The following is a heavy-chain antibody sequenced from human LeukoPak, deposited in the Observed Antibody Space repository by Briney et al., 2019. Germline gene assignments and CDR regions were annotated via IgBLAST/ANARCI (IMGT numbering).Heavy chain of an antibody. D-gene: IGHD3-16*01. Sequence: SETLSLTCTVSGASVSRNWWSWVRQPPGKGLEWIGEIHHSGGTNYNPSLKSRVTMSLDNSNNHFSLKLSSVTAADTAVYYCARDRGEYIYAYDYWGQGTLVTVSS. J-gene: IGHJ4*02. CDR2: IHHSGGT. V-gene: IGHV4-4*02. CDR3: ARDRGEYIYAYDY. CDR1: GASVSRNW.